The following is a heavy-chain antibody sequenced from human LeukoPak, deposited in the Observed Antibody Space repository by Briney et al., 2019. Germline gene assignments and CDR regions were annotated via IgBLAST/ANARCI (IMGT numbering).Heavy chain of an antibody. CDR2: IYYSGST. CDR3: AVQGGPLNWFDP. CDR1: GGSISSHNHY. D-gene: IGHD3-10*02. V-gene: IGHV4-39*01. Sequence: PSETLSLTCSVSGGSISSHNHYWGWIRQSPGKGLEWIGSIYYSGSTYYNPSLKSRVTISVDTSKNQFSLKLSSVTAADTAVYYCAVQGGPLNWFDPWGQGTLVTVSS. J-gene: IGHJ5*02.